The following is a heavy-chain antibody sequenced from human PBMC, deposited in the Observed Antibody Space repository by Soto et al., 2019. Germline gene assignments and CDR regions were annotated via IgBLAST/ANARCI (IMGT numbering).Heavy chain of an antibody. CDR1: GFTFSGDW. V-gene: IGHV3-74*01. CDR3: SRGRSPYYGYFDP. D-gene: IGHD3-3*01. Sequence: GGSLRLSCVASGFTFSGDWMHCVRQVPGKGLVWVSRSSPDGTTTYYADSVKGRFTISRDNAKNTLYLQMNGLRADDTAVYYCSRGRSPYYGYFDPCGPGTLVTGSS. J-gene: IGHJ5*02. CDR2: SSPDGTTT.